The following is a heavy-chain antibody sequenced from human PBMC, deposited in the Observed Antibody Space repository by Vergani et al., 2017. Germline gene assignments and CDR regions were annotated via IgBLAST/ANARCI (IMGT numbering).Heavy chain of an antibody. CDR2: IHYSENT. Sequence: QVQLQESGPGLVKSSETLSLTCSVSFDSIRNLYCNWIRQPPVKGLEWIGSIHYSENTNYNPSPKTRVTISVDTSKNQFSLTLTSVTAADTAVYYCARDGGEYDKDALDVWGQGTKVTVTS. V-gene: IGHV4-59*11. J-gene: IGHJ3*01. D-gene: IGHD2-21*01. CDR3: ARDGGEYDKDALDV. CDR1: FDSIRNLY.